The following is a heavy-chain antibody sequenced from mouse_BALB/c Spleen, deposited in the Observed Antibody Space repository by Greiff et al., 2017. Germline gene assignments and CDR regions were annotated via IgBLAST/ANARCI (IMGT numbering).Heavy chain of an antibody. Sequence: EVQLVESGGGLVQPGGSLKLSCAASGFAFSSYDMSWVRQTPEKRLEWVAYISSGGGSTYYPDTVKGRFTISRDNAKNTLYLQMSSLKSEDTAMYYCARQGMIFFDYWGQGTTLTVSS. D-gene: IGHD2-3*01. CDR3: ARQGMIFFDY. V-gene: IGHV5-12-1*01. J-gene: IGHJ2*01. CDR2: ISSGGGST. CDR1: GFAFSSYD.